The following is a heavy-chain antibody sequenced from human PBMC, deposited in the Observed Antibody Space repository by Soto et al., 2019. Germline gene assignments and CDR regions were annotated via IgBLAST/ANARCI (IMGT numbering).Heavy chain of an antibody. D-gene: IGHD3-10*01. CDR3: AMSDYGSGSYYNDYYYYMDV. Sequence: AGGSLRLSCAASGFTVSSNYMSWVRQAPGKGLEWVSVIYSGGSTYYADSVKGRFTISRHNSKNTLYLQMNSLRAEDTAVYYCAMSDYGSGSYYNDYYYYMDVWGKGTTVTVSS. CDR1: GFTVSSNY. CDR2: IYSGGST. V-gene: IGHV3-53*04. J-gene: IGHJ6*03.